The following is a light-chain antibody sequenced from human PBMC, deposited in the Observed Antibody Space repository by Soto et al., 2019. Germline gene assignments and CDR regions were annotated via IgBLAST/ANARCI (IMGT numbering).Light chain of an antibody. CDR1: QNVDSNY. J-gene: IGKJ2*01. CDR3: QQYGSSTYT. CDR2: DAS. Sequence: IVVTQSPGTLSLPPGERATRDSSASQNVDSNYLAWYQQKPGQAPRLLIHDASTRATGIPDRFSGSGSGTDSTLTISRLEPEDFAVYYCQQYGSSTYTFGQGTTVDIK. V-gene: IGKV3-20*01.